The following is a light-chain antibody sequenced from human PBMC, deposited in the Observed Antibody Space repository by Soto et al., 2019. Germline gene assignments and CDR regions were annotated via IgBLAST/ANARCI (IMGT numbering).Light chain of an antibody. J-gene: IGKJ2*01. Sequence: EIVMTQSPATLSVSPGERATLSCRASQSVSSSLAWYQQKPGQAPRLLIYGASTRATGIPARFSGSGSGTDVTHTISSLQSEDVAVYYCQQYNNWPPYTFGQGTKLEIK. CDR1: QSVSSS. V-gene: IGKV3-15*01. CDR3: QQYNNWPPYT. CDR2: GAS.